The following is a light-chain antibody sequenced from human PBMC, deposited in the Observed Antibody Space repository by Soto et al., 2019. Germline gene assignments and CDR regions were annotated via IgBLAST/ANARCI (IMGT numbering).Light chain of an antibody. CDR1: QSISSY. V-gene: IGKV1-39*01. CDR2: AAS. CDR3: QQSYSTPPYT. J-gene: IGKJ2*01. Sequence: EIQMTQSPSSLSASVGDRVTITCRASQSISSYLNWYQQKPGQAPKLLIYAASSLESGVPSRFSGSGSGTDFTLTISSLQPEDFATYYCQQSYSTPPYTFGQGTKLEIK.